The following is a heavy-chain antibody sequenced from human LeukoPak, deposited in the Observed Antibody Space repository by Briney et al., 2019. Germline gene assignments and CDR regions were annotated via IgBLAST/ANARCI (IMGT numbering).Heavy chain of an antibody. Sequence: SETLSLTCAVYGGSFSGYYWSWIRQPPGKGLEWIGEINHSGSTNYNPSLKSRVTISVDTSKNQFSLKLSSVTAADTAVYYCARGSRRITVIVVAFPTPNWFDPWGQGTLVTVSS. CDR2: INHSGST. D-gene: IGHD3-22*01. CDR1: GGSFSGYY. V-gene: IGHV4-34*01. J-gene: IGHJ5*02. CDR3: ARGSRRITVIVVAFPTPNWFDP.